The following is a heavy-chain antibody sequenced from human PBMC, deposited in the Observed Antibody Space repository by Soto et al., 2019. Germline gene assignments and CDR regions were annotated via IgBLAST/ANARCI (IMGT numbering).Heavy chain of an antibody. Sequence: EVQLVESGGGLVQPGESLTLSCSASGFSFSAYAMHWVRQAPGKGPEYVSVINKYWVITFYADCVKGRFPISRDNSKSTLYLQMTSLRSEDTGIYYCLKDLTLNWDYPGMDVWGQGTTVTVSS. D-gene: IGHD7-27*01. CDR3: LKDLTLNWDYPGMDV. J-gene: IGHJ6*02. CDR1: GFSFSAYA. CDR2: INKYWVIT. V-gene: IGHV3-64D*08.